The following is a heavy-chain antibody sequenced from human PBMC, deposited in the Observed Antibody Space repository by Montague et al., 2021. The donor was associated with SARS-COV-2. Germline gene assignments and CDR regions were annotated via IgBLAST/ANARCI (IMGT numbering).Heavy chain of an antibody. CDR1: GFTFSSYA. CDR2: ISGSGGST. J-gene: IGHJ4*02. CDR3: AKDQFVYDFWSGYGTIDY. V-gene: IGHV3-23*01. Sequence: SLRLSCAASGFTFSSYAMSWVRQAPGKGLVWVSAISGSGGSTYYADSVKGRFTISRDNSKNTLYLQMNSLRAEDTAVYYCAKDQFVYDFWSGYGTIDYWGQGTLVTVSS. D-gene: IGHD3-3*01.